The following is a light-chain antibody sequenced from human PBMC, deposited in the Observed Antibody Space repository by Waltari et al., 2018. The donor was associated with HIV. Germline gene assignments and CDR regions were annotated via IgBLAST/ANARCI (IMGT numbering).Light chain of an antibody. J-gene: IGKJ2*01. Sequence: ETVLTQSPGTLSLSPGERATLSCRASQSISSSSLAWYQQKPGQAPRLLIYVASSRATGIPDRFSGSGSGTDFTLTISRLEPEDFAVYYCQQYDNLPYTFGQGTKLEIK. CDR1: QSISSSS. CDR2: VAS. V-gene: IGKV3-20*01. CDR3: QQYDNLPYT.